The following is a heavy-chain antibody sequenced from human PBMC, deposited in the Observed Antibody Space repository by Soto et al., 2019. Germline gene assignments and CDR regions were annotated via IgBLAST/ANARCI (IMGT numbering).Heavy chain of an antibody. Sequence: GGSLRLSCAASGFTFNIYVLHWVLQAPGKGLQWVAVISFDGTKKYYSDSVKGRFTISRDNLKNTLYLQMNNLRVEDAALYFCAREDDYGYRYINYGLDVWGQGTTVTVSS. D-gene: IGHD4-17*01. V-gene: IGHV3-30-3*01. CDR1: GFTFNIYV. J-gene: IGHJ6*02. CDR2: ISFDGTKK. CDR3: AREDDYGYRYINYGLDV.